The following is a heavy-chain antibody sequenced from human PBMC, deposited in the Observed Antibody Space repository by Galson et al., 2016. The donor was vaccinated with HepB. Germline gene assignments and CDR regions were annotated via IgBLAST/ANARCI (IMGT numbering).Heavy chain of an antibody. CDR3: AREGGDDWEYFFDF. D-gene: IGHD5-12*01. Sequence: SVKVSCKASGYTFNKNPIHWVRQAPGQRLEWMGWISTGNGHTKLSQKFQGRVTITRDTSASTTHMELSSLRSEDTAIYYCAREGGDDWEYFFDFWGQGTLVTVSS. V-gene: IGHV1-3*04. CDR2: ISTGNGHT. J-gene: IGHJ4*02. CDR1: GYTFNKNP.